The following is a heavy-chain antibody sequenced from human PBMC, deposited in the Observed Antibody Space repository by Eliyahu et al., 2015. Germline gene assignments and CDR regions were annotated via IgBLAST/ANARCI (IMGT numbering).Heavy chain of an antibody. CDR3: ATLALSDHGITGTSDAFDI. D-gene: IGHD1-20*01. Sequence: EVQLVESGGGLVKPGGSLRLSCAASGFXFSSXXLNWVRQAPGKGLEWVSSIXSSSSYIYYADSVKGRFTISRDNAKNSLYLQMNSLRAEDTAVYYCATLALSDHGITGTSDAFDIWGQGTMVTVSS. V-gene: IGHV3-21*01. CDR1: GFXFSSXX. CDR2: IXSSSSYI. J-gene: IGHJ3*02.